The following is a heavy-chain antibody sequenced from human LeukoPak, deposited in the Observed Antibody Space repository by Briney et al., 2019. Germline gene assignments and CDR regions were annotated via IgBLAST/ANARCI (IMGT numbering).Heavy chain of an antibody. Sequence: SETLSLTCTVSGYSVSSGNYWGWIRQPPGKGLEWMGSIDHSGSIYYNPSLKSRVTISVDTSKNQFSLKVSSVTAADTAVYYCARVMDYYDGTGYPPPAAADYWGQGTLVTVSS. V-gene: IGHV4-38-2*02. CDR1: GYSVSSGNY. CDR3: ARVMDYYDGTGYPPPAAADY. J-gene: IGHJ4*02. CDR2: IDHSGSI. D-gene: IGHD3-22*01.